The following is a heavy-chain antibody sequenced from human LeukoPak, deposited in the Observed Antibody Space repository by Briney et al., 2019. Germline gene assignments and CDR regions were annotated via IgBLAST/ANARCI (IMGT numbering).Heavy chain of an antibody. CDR1: GGSISGYY. D-gene: IGHD3-10*01. CDR3: ARAKRGVMVRGVIMGPNWFDP. Sequence: SETLSLTCTVSGGSISGYYWSWIRQPPGKGLEWIGFIYYTGNTNYNPPLKSRVTISVDTSKNQFSLKLSSVTAADTAVYYCARAKRGVMVRGVIMGPNWFDPWGQGTLVTVSS. V-gene: IGHV4-59*12. CDR2: IYYTGNT. J-gene: IGHJ5*02.